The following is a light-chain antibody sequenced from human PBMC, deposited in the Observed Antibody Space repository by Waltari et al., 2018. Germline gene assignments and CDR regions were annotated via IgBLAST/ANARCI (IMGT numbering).Light chain of an antibody. CDR1: QTINAW. CDR2: KAF. J-gene: IGKJ4*01. V-gene: IGKV1-5*03. CDR3: QQYSTSPVT. Sequence: DIQMTQSPFTLSASVGDRVTITCRAGQTINAWLAWYQQKPGKAPKLLIYKAFNLERGVPSRFSGSGSGTEFTLTISSLQPDDFATYYCQQYSTSPVTFGGGTKVDIK.